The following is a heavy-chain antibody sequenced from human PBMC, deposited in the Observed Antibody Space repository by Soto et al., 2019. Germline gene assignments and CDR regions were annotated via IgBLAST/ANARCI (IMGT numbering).Heavy chain of an antibody. Sequence: PGESLKISCNGSGYSFTSYWISWVRQMPGKGLEWMGRIDPSDSYTNYSPSFQGHVTISADKSISTAYLQWSSLKASDTAMYYCARLGQQLVTRYYYYGMDVWGQGTTVTVSS. CDR2: IDPSDSYT. D-gene: IGHD6-13*01. V-gene: IGHV5-10-1*01. CDR1: GYSFTSYW. J-gene: IGHJ6*02. CDR3: ARLGQQLVTRYYYYGMDV.